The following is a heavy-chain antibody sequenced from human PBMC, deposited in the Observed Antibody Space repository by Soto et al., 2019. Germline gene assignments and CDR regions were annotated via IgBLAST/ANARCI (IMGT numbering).Heavy chain of an antibody. V-gene: IGHV1-69*06. CDR1: GSRFSNYV. D-gene: IGHD2-2*02. CDR2: IIPIFNST. Sequence: SVKVSCKVSGSRFSNYVISWVRQAPGHGLEWLGRIIPIFNSTKYAQSFQGRVTITADKSTSTASLELSSLRSDDTAVYYCAREGRGKKAGYNGLVSLGYWGQGTMVTVYS. CDR3: AREGRGKKAGYNGLVSLGY. J-gene: IGHJ4*02.